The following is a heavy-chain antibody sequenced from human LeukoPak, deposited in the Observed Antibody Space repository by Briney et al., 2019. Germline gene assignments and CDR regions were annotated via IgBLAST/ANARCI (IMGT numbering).Heavy chain of an antibody. CDR1: GGSISNYF. CDR2: IYSTGRS. D-gene: IGHD1-26*01. Sequence: PSETLSLTCTVSGGSISNYFWSWVRQPAGKGLEWIGRIYSTGRSDYNPSLKSRITMSVDTSKNQFSLKLSSVTAADTAVYYCARDMSGSWNFDYWGQGTLVTVSS. CDR3: ARDMSGSWNFDY. J-gene: IGHJ4*02. V-gene: IGHV4-4*07.